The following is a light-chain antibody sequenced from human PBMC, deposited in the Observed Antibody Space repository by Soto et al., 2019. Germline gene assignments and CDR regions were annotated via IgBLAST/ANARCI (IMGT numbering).Light chain of an antibody. J-gene: IGKJ5*01. CDR1: QSVSTY. Sequence: DIVLSQSPATLSLSPGERATLSCRASQSVSTYLAWYQHKPGQAPSLLIYGASSRATGIPDRFSGSGSGTDFTLTISSLEAEDFAVYYCQQRSNWPPITFGQGTRLEIK. V-gene: IGKV3-11*01. CDR2: GAS. CDR3: QQRSNWPPIT.